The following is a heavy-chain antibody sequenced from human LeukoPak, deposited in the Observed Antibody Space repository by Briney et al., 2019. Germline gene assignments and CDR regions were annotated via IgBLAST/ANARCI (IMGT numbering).Heavy chain of an antibody. D-gene: IGHD1-14*01. CDR1: GGSFSAYY. J-gene: IGHJ4*02. V-gene: IGHV4-34*01. CDR3: ASQPPRA. CDR2: INHSGST. Sequence: ASETLSLTCAVYGGSFSAYYWSWIRQPPGKGLEWIGEINHSGSTNYNPSLKSRVTISVDTSKNQFSLKLSSVTAADTAVYYCASQPPRAWGQGTLVTVSS.